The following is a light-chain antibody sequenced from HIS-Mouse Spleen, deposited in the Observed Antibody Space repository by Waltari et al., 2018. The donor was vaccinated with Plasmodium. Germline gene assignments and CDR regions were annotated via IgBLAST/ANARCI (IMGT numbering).Light chain of an antibody. J-gene: IGLJ1*01. CDR2: EGS. CDR1: SSDVGSYNL. V-gene: IGLV2-23*01. Sequence: QSALTQPASVSGSPGQSITISCTGTSSDVGSYNLVSWYQQHPGKPPKLMIYEGSKRPSGVSNRFSCSKSGNTASLTSSWLQAEDEADYYCCSYAGSSTYVFGTGTKVTVL. CDR3: CSYAGSSTYV.